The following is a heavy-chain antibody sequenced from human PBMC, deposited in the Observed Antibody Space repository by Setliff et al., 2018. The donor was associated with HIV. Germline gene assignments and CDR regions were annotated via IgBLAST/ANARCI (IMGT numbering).Heavy chain of an antibody. D-gene: IGHD1-1*01. CDR3: ARVFSPTGTLSPGFDY. Sequence: GSLRLSCAASGFTFTNYWMSWVRQAPGKGLEWVANIHKDGSEKYYVDSVKGRLTISRDNTKNLLYLEMNSLRAEDTAVYYCARVFSPTGTLSPGFDYWGQGTLVTVSS. CDR1: GFTFTNYW. CDR2: IHKDGSEK. V-gene: IGHV3-7*01. J-gene: IGHJ4*02.